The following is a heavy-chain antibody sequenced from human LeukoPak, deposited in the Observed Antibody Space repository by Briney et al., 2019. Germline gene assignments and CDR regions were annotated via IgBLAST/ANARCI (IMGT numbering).Heavy chain of an antibody. D-gene: IGHD3-22*01. CDR2: IYSGGST. V-gene: IGHV3-53*01. CDR1: GFTVSSNY. CDR3: AKGSSGYFVDL. Sequence: GGSLRLSCAASGFTVSSNYMSWVRQAPGKGLEWVSVIYSGGSTYYADSVKGRFTISRDNSKNTLFLQMNCLRAEDTALYYCAKGSSGYFVDLWGQGTLVTVSS. J-gene: IGHJ5*02.